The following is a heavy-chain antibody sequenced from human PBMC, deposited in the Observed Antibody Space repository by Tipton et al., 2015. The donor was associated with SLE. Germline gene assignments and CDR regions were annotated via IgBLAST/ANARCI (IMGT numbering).Heavy chain of an antibody. CDR1: GGSFSGYH. J-gene: IGHJ4*02. CDR2: IYYSGST. CDR3: ARGLTQSPDY. Sequence: TLSLTCAVNGGSFSGYHCSWIRQPPGKGLEWIGSIYYSGSTYYNPSLKSRVTISVDTSKNQFSLKLSSVTAADTAVYYCARGLTQSPDYWGQGTLVTVSS. D-gene: IGHD2-15*01. V-gene: IGHV4-34*01.